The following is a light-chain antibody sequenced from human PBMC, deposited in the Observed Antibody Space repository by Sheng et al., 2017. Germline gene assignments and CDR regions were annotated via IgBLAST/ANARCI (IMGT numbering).Light chain of an antibody. V-gene: IGLV1-40*01. J-gene: IGLJ3*02. Sequence: QSVLTQPPSVSGAPGQRVTISCTGSSSNIGAGYDVHWYQQLPGTAPKLLIYGNSNRPSGVPXRFSGSKSGTSASLAITGLQAEDEADYYCQSYDSSLSGWVFGGGTKLTVL. CDR3: QSYDSSLSGWV. CDR2: GNS. CDR1: SSNIGAGYD.